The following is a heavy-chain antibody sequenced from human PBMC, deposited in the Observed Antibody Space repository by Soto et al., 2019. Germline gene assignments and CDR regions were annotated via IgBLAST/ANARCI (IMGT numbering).Heavy chain of an antibody. V-gene: IGHV3-30-3*01. CDR3: ARNVSGQLVRPYYGMDV. Sequence: GGSLSLSCAASGFTFSSYAMHWGRQGLGKGLVCVAVISYDGSNNYYPDSVKGRSTISRDNSKNTLYLQMNSVVAEDTAVYYCARNVSGQLVRPYYGMDVWGQGTTVTVSS. CDR2: ISYDGSNN. D-gene: IGHD6-6*01. CDR1: GFTFSSYA. J-gene: IGHJ6*02.